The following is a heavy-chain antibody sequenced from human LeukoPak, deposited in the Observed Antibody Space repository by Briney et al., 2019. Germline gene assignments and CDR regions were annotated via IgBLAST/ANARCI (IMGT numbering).Heavy chain of an antibody. J-gene: IGHJ6*03. CDR1: GGSFSGNY. V-gene: IGHV4-34*01. Sequence: PSETLSLTCAVHGGSFSGNYWNWIRQPPGKGLEWIVEINHSGSTNYNPSLKSRVTISVDTSKNQFSLKLSSVTAADTAVYYCARQGITMVRGVIIMGSYYMDVWGKGTTVTISS. CDR3: ARQGITMVRGVIIMGSYYMDV. CDR2: INHSGST. D-gene: IGHD3-10*01.